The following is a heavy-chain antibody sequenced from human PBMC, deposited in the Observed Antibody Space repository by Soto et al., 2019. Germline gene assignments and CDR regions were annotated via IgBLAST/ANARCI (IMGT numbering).Heavy chain of an antibody. CDR1: GFTFSSYA. V-gene: IGHV3-23*01. Sequence: GGSLRLSCAASGFTFSSYAMSWVRQAPGKGLEWVSAISGSGGSTYYADSVKGRFTISRDNSKNTLYLQMNSLRAEDTAVYYCAKGRGVVAATLAGFQHWGQGTLVTVSS. D-gene: IGHD2-15*01. CDR3: AKGRGVVAATLAGFQH. J-gene: IGHJ1*01. CDR2: ISGSGGST.